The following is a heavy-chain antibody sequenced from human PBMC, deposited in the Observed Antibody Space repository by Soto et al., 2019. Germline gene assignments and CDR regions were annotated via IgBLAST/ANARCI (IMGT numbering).Heavy chain of an antibody. CDR1: GVSISNSSYY. V-gene: IGHV4-39*01. CDR2: IYYSGIT. Sequence: SETLSLTCTVSGVSISNSSYYWGWIRRPPGKGLEWIGTIYYSGITYYNPSLKSRVTISVDTSKNQFSLKLTSVTAADTAVYYCARHGSNWGQGTLVTVSA. J-gene: IGHJ4*02. CDR3: ARHGSN.